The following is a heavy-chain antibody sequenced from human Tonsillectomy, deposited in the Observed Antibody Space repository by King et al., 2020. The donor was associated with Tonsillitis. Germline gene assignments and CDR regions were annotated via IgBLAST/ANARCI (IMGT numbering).Heavy chain of an antibody. V-gene: IGHV3-23*04. Sequence: DVQLVESGGGLVQPGGSLRLSCAASGFTFSSYVMSWVRQAPGKGLEWVSAISGSGGSTYYADSVKGRFSISRDNSKNTLYLQMNSLRAEDTAAYYCATRITMVRGVKDWGQGTLVTVSS. CDR2: ISGSGGST. CDR1: GFTFSSYV. J-gene: IGHJ4*02. D-gene: IGHD3-10*01. CDR3: ATRITMVRGVKD.